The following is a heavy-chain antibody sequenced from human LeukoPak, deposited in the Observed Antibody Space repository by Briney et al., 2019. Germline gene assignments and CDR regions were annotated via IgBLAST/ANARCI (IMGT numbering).Heavy chain of an antibody. J-gene: IGHJ4*02. CDR3: AAEFSAYDPFDS. CDR1: GGSFSGYY. D-gene: IGHD3-3*01. Sequence: SETLSLTCAVYGGSFSGYYWSWIRQPPGKGLEWIGEINHSGNTYYNPSLKSRITISVDTSKSQFSLKLNSVTAADTAVYYCAAEFSAYDPFDSWGQGTLVTVSS. V-gene: IGHV4-34*01. CDR2: INHSGNT.